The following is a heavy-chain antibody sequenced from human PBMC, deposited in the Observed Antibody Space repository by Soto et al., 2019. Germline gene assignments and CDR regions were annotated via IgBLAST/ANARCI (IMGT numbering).Heavy chain of an antibody. Sequence: QLQLQESGPGLVKPSETLSLTCTVSGGSISSSSYYWGWIRQPPGKGLEWIGNIYYDGSTYYNPSLESRVTISVATSKRQLSLKLRSVTAADTAVYYCARNLYNWNHSDYWGPGTLVTVSS. V-gene: IGHV4-39*01. J-gene: IGHJ4*02. CDR1: GGSISSSSYY. D-gene: IGHD1-20*01. CDR3: ARNLYNWNHSDY. CDR2: IYYDGST.